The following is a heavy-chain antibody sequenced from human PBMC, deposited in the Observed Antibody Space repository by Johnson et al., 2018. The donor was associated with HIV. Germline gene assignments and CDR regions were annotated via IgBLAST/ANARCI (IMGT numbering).Heavy chain of an antibody. J-gene: IGHJ3*02. CDR1: GFTVSSNY. D-gene: IGHD5-24*01. CDR3: EGGRDGYNFGAFDI. V-gene: IGHV3-53*01. CDR2: IYSGGST. Sequence: EVQLMESGGGVVQPGRSLRLSCAASGFTVSSNYMSWVRQAPGKGLEWVSVIYSGGSTYYADSVKGRFTISRDNSKNTLYLQMNSLRAEDTAVYYCEGGRDGYNFGAFDIWGQGTMVTVSS.